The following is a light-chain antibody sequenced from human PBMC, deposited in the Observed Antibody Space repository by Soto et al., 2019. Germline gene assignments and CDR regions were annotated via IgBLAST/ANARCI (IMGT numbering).Light chain of an antibody. Sequence: EIVMTQSPATLSLSPGERATLSCRASQSFSSSYLAWYQQKPGQAPRLLIYGTSSRATGIPDRFSGSGSGTDFTLTISRLEPEDFAVYYCQQRNNWPLTFGGGTKVDIK. J-gene: IGKJ4*01. V-gene: IGKV3D-20*02. CDR1: QSFSSSY. CDR3: QQRNNWPLT. CDR2: GTS.